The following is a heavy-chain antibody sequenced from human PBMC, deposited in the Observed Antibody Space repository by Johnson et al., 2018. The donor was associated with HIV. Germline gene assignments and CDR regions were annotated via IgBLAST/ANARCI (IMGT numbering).Heavy chain of an antibody. CDR1: GFTFDDYA. D-gene: IGHD1-7*01. CDR3: ARDSYKLELPLCAFDI. CDR2: VSWNSGTI. Sequence: VQLVESGGGLVQPGRSLRLSCAASGFTFDDYAMHWVRQAPGKGLEWVSGVSWNSGTIGSADSVRGRFPITRDNAKTSLYLKMNSLSAEDTALYYCARDSYKLELPLCAFDIWGQGTMVTVSS. J-gene: IGHJ3*02. V-gene: IGHV3-9*01.